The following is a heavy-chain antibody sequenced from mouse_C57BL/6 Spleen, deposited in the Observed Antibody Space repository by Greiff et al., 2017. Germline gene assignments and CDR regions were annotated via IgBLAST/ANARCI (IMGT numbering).Heavy chain of an antibody. CDR3: ACDCDDEEDRGYFDY. D-gene: IGHD2-3*01. CDR1: GFTFSSYA. CDR2: ISDGGSYT. J-gene: IGHJ2*01. V-gene: IGHV5-4*01. Sequence: EVQGVESGGGLVKPGGSLKLSCAASGFTFSSYAMSWVRQTPEKRLEWVATISDGGSYTYYPDNVKGRFTISRDNAKNNLYLQMSHLKSEDTAMYYCACDCDDEEDRGYFDYWGQGTTLTVSS.